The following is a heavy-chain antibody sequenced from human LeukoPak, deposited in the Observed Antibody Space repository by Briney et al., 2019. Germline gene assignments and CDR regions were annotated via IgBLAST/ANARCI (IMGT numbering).Heavy chain of an antibody. V-gene: IGHV1-18*01. CDR1: GYTFTSYG. J-gene: IGHJ5*02. CDR3: ARVRFGELYWFDP. CDR2: ISAYNGNT. D-gene: IGHD3-10*01. Sequence: ASVKVSCNASGYTFTSYGISWVRQAPGQGLEWMGWISAYNGNTNYAQKLEGRVTMTTDTSTSTAYLELRSLRSDDTAVYYCARVRFGELYWFDPWGQGTLVTVSS.